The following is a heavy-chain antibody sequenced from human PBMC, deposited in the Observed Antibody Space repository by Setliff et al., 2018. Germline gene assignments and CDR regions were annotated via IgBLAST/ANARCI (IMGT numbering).Heavy chain of an antibody. D-gene: IGHD2-21*01. CDR1: GGSISSGDYY. CDR3: ARGGEGALGIPYYGMDV. Sequence: PSETLSLTCTVSGGSISSGDYYWSWIRQPPGKGLEWIGYIYYSGSTYYNPSLKSRVTISVDTSKNQFSLKLSSVTAADTAAYYCARGGEGALGIPYYGMDVWGQGTTVTVSS. J-gene: IGHJ6*02. V-gene: IGHV4-30-4*08. CDR2: IYYSGST.